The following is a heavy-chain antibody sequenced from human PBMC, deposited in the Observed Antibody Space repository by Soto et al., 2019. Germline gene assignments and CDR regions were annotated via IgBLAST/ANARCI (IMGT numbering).Heavy chain of an antibody. CDR3: ARDTNRVLLSHDFDY. CDR2: INPSGGST. V-gene: IGHV1-46*01. D-gene: IGHD1-26*01. Sequence: ASVKVSCKASGYTFTSYYMHWVRQAPGQGLEWMGIINPSGGSTSYAQKFQGRVTMTRDTSTSTVYMELSSLRSEDTAVYYCARDTNRVLLSHDFDYWGQGNLVTVSS. J-gene: IGHJ4*02. CDR1: GYTFTSYY.